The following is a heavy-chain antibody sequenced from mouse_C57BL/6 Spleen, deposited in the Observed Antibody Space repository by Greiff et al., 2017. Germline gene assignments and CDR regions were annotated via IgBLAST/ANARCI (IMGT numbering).Heavy chain of an antibody. CDR2: INPNNGGT. V-gene: IGHV1-26*01. D-gene: IGHD1-1*01. J-gene: IGHJ4*01. Sequence: EVQLQQSGPELVKPGASVKISCKASGYTFTDYYMNWVKQSHGKSLEWIGDINPNNGGTSYNQKFKGKATLTVDKSSSTAYMELRSLTSEDSAVYYCARRYYGSSYARDYWGQGTSVTVSS. CDR1: GYTFTDYY. CDR3: ARRYYGSSYARDY.